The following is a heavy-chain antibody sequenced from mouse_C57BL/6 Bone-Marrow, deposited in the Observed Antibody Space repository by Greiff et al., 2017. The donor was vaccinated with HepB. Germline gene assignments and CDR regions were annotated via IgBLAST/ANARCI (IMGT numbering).Heavy chain of an antibody. CDR3: ARRVDY. Sequence: QVQLKESGAELVRPGTSVKVSCKASGYAFTNYLIEWVKQRPGQGLEWIGVINPGSGGTNYNEKFKGKATLTADKSSSTAYMQLSSLTSEDSAVCFCARRVDYWGRGTTLTVSS. J-gene: IGHJ2*01. CDR2: INPGSGGT. V-gene: IGHV1-54*01. CDR1: GYAFTNYL.